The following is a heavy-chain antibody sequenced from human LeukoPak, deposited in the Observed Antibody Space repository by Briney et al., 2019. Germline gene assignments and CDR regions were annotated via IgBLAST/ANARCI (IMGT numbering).Heavy chain of an antibody. V-gene: IGHV1-8*01. D-gene: IGHD5-12*01. CDR1: GYTFTSYD. Sequence: ASVKVSCKASGYTFTSYDINWVRQATGQGLEWMGWMNPNSGNTGYAQKFQGRVTMTRNTSISTAYMELSSLRSEDTAVYYCARGLGGYDWDYYYGMDVWGQGTTVTVSS. CDR2: MNPNSGNT. J-gene: IGHJ6*02. CDR3: ARGLGGYDWDYYYGMDV.